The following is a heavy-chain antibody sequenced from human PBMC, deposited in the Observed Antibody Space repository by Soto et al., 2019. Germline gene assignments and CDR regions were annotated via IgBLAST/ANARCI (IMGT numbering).Heavy chain of an antibody. V-gene: IGHV4-34*01. CDR2: INHSGST. Sequence: SETLSLTCAVYGGSFSGYYWSWIRQPPGKGLEWIGEINHSGSTNYNPSLKSRVTISVDTSKNQFSLKLSSVTAADTAVYHCARGEAMDPFEHSAQGTQVTVSS. J-gene: IGHJ4*02. CDR3: ARGEAMDPFEH. D-gene: IGHD5-18*01. CDR1: GGSFSGYY.